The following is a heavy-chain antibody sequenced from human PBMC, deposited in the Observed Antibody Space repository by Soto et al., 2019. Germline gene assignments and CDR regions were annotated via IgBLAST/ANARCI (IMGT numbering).Heavy chain of an antibody. Sequence: EAQLLESGGGLVQPGGSVRLSFAASGFTFIKFAMTWVRQSPGKGLEWVSGISGSGSNTVYADSVKGRFTISRDNSKYTLYLQINSLRVDDTAVYYCARDSVPPIEYWGQGTLVTVSS. V-gene: IGHV3-23*01. CDR2: ISGSGSNT. J-gene: IGHJ4*02. CDR3: ARDSVPPIEY. CDR1: GFTFIKFA.